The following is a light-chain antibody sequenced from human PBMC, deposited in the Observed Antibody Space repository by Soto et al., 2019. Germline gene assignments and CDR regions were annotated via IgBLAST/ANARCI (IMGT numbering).Light chain of an antibody. CDR1: QSISSS. J-gene: IGKJ5*01. CDR3: QQSYSTPIT. Sequence: DIQMPQSPSSLSASVGSRVTLTCPASQSISSSLNRYQQKPGKAPKLLIYAASSLQSGVPPRFSGSGSGTDFTLTISSLQPEDFATYYCQQSYSTPITFGQGTRLEIK. CDR2: AAS. V-gene: IGKV1-39*01.